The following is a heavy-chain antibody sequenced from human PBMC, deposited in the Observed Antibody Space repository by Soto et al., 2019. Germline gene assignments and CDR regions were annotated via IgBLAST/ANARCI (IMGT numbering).Heavy chain of an antibody. Sequence: EMQLLAAGGGLVQAGASLRLSCAASGFTVSSYALNWVRQAPGKGLEWVSGISASTYYADSVKCRFTIYRDTSKNTLYRQMNSLRAEDTAIYFCAIRMYSTRWYYLDYWGQGTLVTVSS. D-gene: IGHD6-13*01. CDR2: ISAST. V-gene: IGHV3-23*01. CDR1: GFTVSSYA. CDR3: AIRMYSTRWYYLDY. J-gene: IGHJ4*02.